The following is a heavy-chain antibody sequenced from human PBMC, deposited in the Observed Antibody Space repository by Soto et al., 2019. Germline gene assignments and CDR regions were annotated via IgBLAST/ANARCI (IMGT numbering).Heavy chain of an antibody. J-gene: IGHJ6*02. D-gene: IGHD6-25*01. CDR2: ISGLSSYI. Sequence: EVQLVESGGGLVKPGGSLRLSCAASGFTFSRYGMNWVRRAPGKGLELVSSISGLSSYIYYADSVKGRFTVSRDNAKNSLYVQMNSLRAEDTAVYYCARDPQQRLADSYYYGMDVWGQGTTVIVSS. CDR1: GFTFSRYG. CDR3: ARDPQQRLADSYYYGMDV. V-gene: IGHV3-21*02.